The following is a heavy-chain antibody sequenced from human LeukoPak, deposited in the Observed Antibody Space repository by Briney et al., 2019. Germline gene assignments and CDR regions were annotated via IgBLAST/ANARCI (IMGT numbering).Heavy chain of an antibody. Sequence: SETLSLTCTVSDGSSSSSSWNWIRQPPDKGLEWIGYIYYSGSTRYNPSLESRVTISVDTSKNQISLKLRSVTAADTAIYYCARRQQTGGDNGLHNWFDPWGQGTLVTVSS. CDR1: DGSSSSSS. CDR3: ARRQQTGGDNGLHNWFDP. J-gene: IGHJ5*02. CDR2: IYYSGST. V-gene: IGHV4-59*08. D-gene: IGHD2-21*01.